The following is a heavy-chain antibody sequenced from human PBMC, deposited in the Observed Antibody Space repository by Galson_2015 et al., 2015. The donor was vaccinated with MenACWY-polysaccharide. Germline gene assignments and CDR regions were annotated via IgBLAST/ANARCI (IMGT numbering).Heavy chain of an antibody. Sequence: SLRLSCAASGFMFSNSWMAWVRQAPGKGLEWVGNIKYDGSVKYYVDSVKGRFTISRDNAENSVYMELSSLRSEDTAVYFCARDSISGWVDLFDYWGQGTLVTVSS. J-gene: IGHJ4*02. CDR1: GFMFSNSW. CDR3: ARDSISGWVDLFDY. D-gene: IGHD6-19*01. V-gene: IGHV3-7*01. CDR2: IKYDGSVK.